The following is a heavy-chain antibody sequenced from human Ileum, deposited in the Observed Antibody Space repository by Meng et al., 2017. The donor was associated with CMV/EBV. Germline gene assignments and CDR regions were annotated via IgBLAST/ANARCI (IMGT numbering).Heavy chain of an antibody. Sequence: QVEVQVSGPGLVKPSETLSLTCTVSGDSTSGFFWSRIRQPAGKGLEWIGRIYSSGSTFYNPSFKSRLTLSLDTSKSQFSLRLTSVTAADTAVYFCARRVREVRERSWENWLTPWGQGILVTVSS. CDR3: ARRVREVRERSWENWLTP. J-gene: IGHJ5*02. CDR1: GDSTSGFF. V-gene: IGHV4-4*07. D-gene: IGHD3-10*01. CDR2: IYSSGST.